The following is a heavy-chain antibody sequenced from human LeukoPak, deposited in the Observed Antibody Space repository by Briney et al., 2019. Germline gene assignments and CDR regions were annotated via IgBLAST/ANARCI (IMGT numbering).Heavy chain of an antibody. D-gene: IGHD6-19*01. J-gene: IGHJ4*02. CDR1: GFTFSDHY. Sequence: QPGGSLRLSCAASGFTFSDHYMDWVRQAPGKGLEWVARTRNKAKSYTTEYAASVKGRFTISRDGSQNSLYLQMNSLKTEDTAVYFCAGASEEGGGWFYIDFWGQGTLVTVSS. V-gene: IGHV3-72*01. CDR2: TRNKAKSYTT. CDR3: AGASEEGGGWFYIDF.